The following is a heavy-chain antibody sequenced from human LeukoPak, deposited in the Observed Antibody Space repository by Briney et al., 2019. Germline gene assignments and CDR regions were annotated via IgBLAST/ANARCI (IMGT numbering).Heavy chain of an antibody. J-gene: IGHJ4*02. CDR3: ARGPRHSYGIYYFDY. Sequence: SETLSLTCAVYGGSFSGYYWSWIRQPPGKGLEWIGEINHSGSTNYNPSLKSRVTISVDTSKNQFSLKLSSVTAADTAVYYCARGPRHSYGIYYFDYWGQGTLVTVSS. V-gene: IGHV4-34*01. CDR1: GGSFSGYY. D-gene: IGHD5-18*01. CDR2: INHSGST.